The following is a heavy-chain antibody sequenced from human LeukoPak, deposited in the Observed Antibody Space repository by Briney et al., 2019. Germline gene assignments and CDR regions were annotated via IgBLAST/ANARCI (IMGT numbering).Heavy chain of an antibody. Sequence: ASVKVSCKASGYTFTSYAMNWVRQAPGQGLEWMGWINTNTGNPTYAQGFTGRFVFSLDTSVSTAYLQISSLKAEDTAVYYCAREVGDEVGGATPSFWFDPWGQGTLVTVSS. CDR2: INTNTGNP. CDR3: AREVGDEVGGATPSFWFDP. J-gene: IGHJ5*02. V-gene: IGHV7-4-1*02. D-gene: IGHD1-26*01. CDR1: GYTFTSYA.